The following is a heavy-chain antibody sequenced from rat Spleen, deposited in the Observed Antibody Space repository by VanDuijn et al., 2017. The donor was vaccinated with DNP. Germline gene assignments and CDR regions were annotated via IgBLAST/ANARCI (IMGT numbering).Heavy chain of an antibody. J-gene: IGHJ4*01. Sequence: EVQLKESGPGLVQPSQTLSLTCTVSGFSLTDYSVHWVRQPPGKGLEWMGVMWSGGSTAYNSALKSRLSISRDTSKSQVFLKMNSLQSDDTATYYCTRESWGYVMDAWGQGASVTVSS. CDR2: MWSGGST. CDR3: TRESWGYVMDA. V-gene: IGHV2S63*01. CDR1: GFSLTDYS. D-gene: IGHD5-1*01.